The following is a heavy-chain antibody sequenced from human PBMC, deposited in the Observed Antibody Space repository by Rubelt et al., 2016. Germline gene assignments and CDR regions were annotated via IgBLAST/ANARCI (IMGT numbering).Heavy chain of an antibody. V-gene: IGHV4-39*02. CDR3: ARIIDYGNYCDL. CDR2: IYYAGNT. D-gene: IGHD4-17*01. CDR1: GGSISSSTHY. J-gene: IGHJ2*01. Sequence: QLQLQESGPGLVRPSETLSLTCTVSGGSISSSTHYWGWVRQPPGKGLEWIGLIYYAGNTYCNPSLQSRVTISVDTSKTRCSLWVTSRSVADTAIYGCARIIDYGNYCDLWGRGTPVTVSS.